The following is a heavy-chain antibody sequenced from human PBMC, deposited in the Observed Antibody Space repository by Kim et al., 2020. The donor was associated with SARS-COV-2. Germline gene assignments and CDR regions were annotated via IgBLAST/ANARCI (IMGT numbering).Heavy chain of an antibody. J-gene: IGHJ4*02. CDR3: ARGSRYCSGGSCLFYFDY. Sequence: KGRFTISRDNAKNSLYLQMNSLRAEDTAVYYCARGSRYCSGGSCLFYFDYWGQGTLVTVSS. D-gene: IGHD2-15*01. V-gene: IGHV3-48*03.